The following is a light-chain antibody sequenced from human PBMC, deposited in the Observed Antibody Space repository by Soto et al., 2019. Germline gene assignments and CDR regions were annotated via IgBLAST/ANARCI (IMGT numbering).Light chain of an antibody. Sequence: QSVLTQPPSVSGAPGQRVTISCTGSSSNIGAGYEVHWFQQLPGTAPKLLIYGNTNRPSGVPDRFSGSKSDTSASLAITGLQPEDEVDYYCQSYDSSLSVLYVFGTGTKATVL. CDR3: QSYDSSLSVLYV. CDR1: SSNIGAGYE. CDR2: GNT. J-gene: IGLJ1*01. V-gene: IGLV1-40*01.